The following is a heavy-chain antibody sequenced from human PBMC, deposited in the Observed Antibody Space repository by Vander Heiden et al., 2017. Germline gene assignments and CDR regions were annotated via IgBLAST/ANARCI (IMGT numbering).Heavy chain of an antibody. D-gene: IGHD3-22*01. CDR2: INTDGSST. CDR3: VRDMYDSSGYYEALDAY. CDR1: GFTFNSYW. J-gene: IGHJ4*02. Sequence: EVQLVESGGGLVKRGESLRLSCAASGFTFNSYWIHWVRQAHGEGLVWVSRINTDGSSTTYADSVKGRFTISRDNAKNTLYLQMNSLRAEDTAVYYCVRDMYDSSGYYEALDAYWGQGTLVTVSS. V-gene: IGHV3-74*03.